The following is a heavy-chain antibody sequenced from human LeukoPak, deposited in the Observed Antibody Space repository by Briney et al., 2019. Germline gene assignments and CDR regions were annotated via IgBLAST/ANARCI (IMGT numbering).Heavy chain of an antibody. J-gene: IGHJ3*02. D-gene: IGHD3-10*01. CDR3: ARASPLTESYAFDI. V-gene: IGHV4-30-4*08. Sequence: PSETLSLTCTVSGGSISSGDYYWSWIRQPPGKGLEWIGYIYYSGSTYYNPSLKSRVTISVDTSKNQFSLKLSSVTAADTAVYYCARASPLTESYAFDIWGQGTMVTVSS. CDR2: IYYSGST. CDR1: GGSISSGDYY.